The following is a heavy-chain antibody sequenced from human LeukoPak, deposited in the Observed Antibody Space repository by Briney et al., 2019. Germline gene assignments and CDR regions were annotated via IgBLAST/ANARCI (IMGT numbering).Heavy chain of an antibody. Sequence: ASVKVSCKASGYTFTGYYMHWVRQAPGQGLEWMGWINPNSGGTNYAQKFQGRVTMTRDTSISTAYMELSRLRSDDTAVYYCARGSIGYYYDSSGSDYFDYWGQGTLVTVSS. CDR2: INPNSGGT. V-gene: IGHV1-2*02. J-gene: IGHJ4*02. CDR3: ARGSIGYYYDSSGSDYFDY. CDR1: GYTFTGYY. D-gene: IGHD3-22*01.